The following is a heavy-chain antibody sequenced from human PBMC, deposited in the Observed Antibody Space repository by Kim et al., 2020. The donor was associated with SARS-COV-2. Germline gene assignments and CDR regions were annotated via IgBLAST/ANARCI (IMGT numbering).Heavy chain of an antibody. CDR2: IYYSGST. Sequence: SETLSLTCTVSGGSISSSSYYWGWIRQPPGKGLEWIGSIYYSGSTYYNPSLKSRVTISVDTSKNQFSLKLSSVTAADTAVYYCARVRYDYGDPGSLFDYWGQGTLVTVSS. CDR3: ARVRYDYGDPGSLFDY. D-gene: IGHD4-17*01. V-gene: IGHV4-39*07. CDR1: GGSISSSSYY. J-gene: IGHJ4*02.